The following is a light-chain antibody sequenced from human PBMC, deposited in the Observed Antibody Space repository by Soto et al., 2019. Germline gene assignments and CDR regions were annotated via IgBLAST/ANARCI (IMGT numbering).Light chain of an antibody. CDR3: QKNYSTTFT. Sequence: DIQITHSPSSLSASVVDRVTITFRASQSITGYLNWYQQKPGKAPKLLIYNASSLQSGVPSRFSGSGSGTDFTLTISSLQPEDFATYYCQKNYSTTFTFGPGTKVDIK. V-gene: IGKV1-39*01. CDR1: QSITGY. CDR2: NAS. J-gene: IGKJ3*01.